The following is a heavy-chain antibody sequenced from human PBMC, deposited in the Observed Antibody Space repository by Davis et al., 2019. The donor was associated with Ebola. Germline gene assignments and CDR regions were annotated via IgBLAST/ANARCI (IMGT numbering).Heavy chain of an antibody. CDR2: ISSSGSTI. CDR1: GFTFSDYY. J-gene: IGHJ4*02. CDR3: ARETKDYYDSSGYYPYFDY. Sequence: GESLKISCAASGFTFSDYYMSWIRQAPGKGLEWVSYISSSGSTIYYADSVKGRFTISRDNAKNSLYLQMNSLRAEDTAVYYCARETKDYYDSSGYYPYFDYWGQGTLVTVSS. D-gene: IGHD3-22*01. V-gene: IGHV3-11*04.